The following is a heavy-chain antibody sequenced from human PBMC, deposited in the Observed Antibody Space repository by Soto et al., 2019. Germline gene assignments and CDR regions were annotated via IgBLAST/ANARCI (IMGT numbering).Heavy chain of an antibody. CDR2: LYYSGST. Sequence: SETLSLTCTVSGGSIGGFYWSWIRQAPGKGLEWIAYLYYSGSTNNNPSLKSRVTLSSDLSKNQFSLKLSSVTATDTAVYYCARHTPYTSSWSPNFDSWGQGTLVTVSS. D-gene: IGHD6-13*01. J-gene: IGHJ4*02. CDR3: ARHTPYTSSWSPNFDS. CDR1: GGSIGGFY. V-gene: IGHV4-59*08.